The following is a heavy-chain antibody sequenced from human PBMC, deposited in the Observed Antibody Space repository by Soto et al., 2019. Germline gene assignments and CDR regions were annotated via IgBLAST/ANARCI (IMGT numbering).Heavy chain of an antibody. Sequence: PGGSLRLSCTASGFTFGDYAMSWFRQAPGKGLEWVGFIRSKAYGGTTEYAASVKGRFTISRDDSKSIAYLQMNSLKTEDTAAYYCTSSQYYYGSGNNYYYGMDVWGQGTTVTVSS. CDR3: TSSQYYYGSGNNYYYGMDV. CDR1: GFTFGDYA. CDR2: IRSKAYGGTT. V-gene: IGHV3-49*03. J-gene: IGHJ6*02. D-gene: IGHD3-10*01.